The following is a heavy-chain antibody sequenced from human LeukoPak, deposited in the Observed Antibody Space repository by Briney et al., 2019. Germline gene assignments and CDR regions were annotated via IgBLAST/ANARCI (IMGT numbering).Heavy chain of an antibody. CDR1: GGSIGSYY. J-gene: IGHJ4*02. V-gene: IGHV3-15*01. CDR3: TTDHRTIYGVVFPDY. CDR2: INYKTNGGTA. Sequence: ETLCLTCTVSGGSIGSYYWSWVRQAPGKGLEWVGRINYKTNGGTADYAAPVKGRFTISRDDSKDTLYPQMNSLTTEDTAVYYCTTDHRTIYGVVFPDYWGQGTLVTVSS. D-gene: IGHD3-3*01.